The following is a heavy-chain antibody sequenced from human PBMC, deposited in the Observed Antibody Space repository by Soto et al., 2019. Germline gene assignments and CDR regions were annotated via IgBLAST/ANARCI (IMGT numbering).Heavy chain of an antibody. V-gene: IGHV1-69*01. CDR2: IIPIFGTA. CDR1: AGTFSSYA. J-gene: IGHJ6*02. Sequence: QVQLVQSGAEVKKPGSSVKVSCKASAGTFSSYAISWVRQAPGQGLEWMGGIIPIFGTANYAQKFQGRVTITADESASPAYMEVSSLRSEDTDVYYCARGGAEGEWFNYGMDVWGQGPTVTVSS. CDR3: ARGGAEGEWFNYGMDV. D-gene: IGHD3-3*01.